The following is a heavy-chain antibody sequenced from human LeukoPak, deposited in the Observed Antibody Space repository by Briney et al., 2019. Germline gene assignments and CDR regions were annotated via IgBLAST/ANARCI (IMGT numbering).Heavy chain of an antibody. D-gene: IGHD5-12*01. CDR3: AKDPVHIVATS. V-gene: IGHV3-23*01. Sequence: GGSLRLSRAASGFTFSSYAMSWVRQAPGKGLEWVSAISGSGGSTYYADSVKGRFTISRDNSKNTLYLQMNSLRAEDTAVYYCAKDPVHIVATSWGQGTLVTVSS. J-gene: IGHJ5*02. CDR1: GFTFSSYA. CDR2: ISGSGGST.